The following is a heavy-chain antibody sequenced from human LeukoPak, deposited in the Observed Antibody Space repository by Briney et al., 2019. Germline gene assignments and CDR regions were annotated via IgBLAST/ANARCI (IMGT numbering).Heavy chain of an antibody. CDR3: ARVYDSGSQAYFYYMDV. D-gene: IGHD3-10*01. CDR1: GGSLRGYH. Sequence: ASETLSLTCNVSGGSLRGYHWSWIRHPPGKGLEWIGYIYSSGSTNYNPSLKSRVTMPVDTSKNQFSLKVNSVTAADTAVHYCARVYDSGSQAYFYYMDVWGKGTTVTISS. CDR2: IYSSGST. J-gene: IGHJ6*03. V-gene: IGHV4-59*01.